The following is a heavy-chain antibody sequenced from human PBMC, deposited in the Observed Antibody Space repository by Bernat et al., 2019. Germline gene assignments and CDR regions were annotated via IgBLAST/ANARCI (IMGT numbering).Heavy chain of an antibody. Sequence: QVQLVESGGGVVQPGRSLRLSCAASGFTFSSYGMHWVRQAPGKGLEWVAVISYDGSNKYYADSVKGRFTISRDNSKNTLYLQMNSLRAEDTAVYYCAKDVRFLEWLLKELDYWGQGTMVTVSS. CDR2: ISYDGSNK. D-gene: IGHD3-3*01. V-gene: IGHV3-30*18. CDR1: GFTFSSYG. J-gene: IGHJ4*02. CDR3: AKDVRFLEWLLKELDY.